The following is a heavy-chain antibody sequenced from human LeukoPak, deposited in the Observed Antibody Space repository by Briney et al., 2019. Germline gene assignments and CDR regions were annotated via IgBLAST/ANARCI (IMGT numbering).Heavy chain of an antibody. Sequence: PGGSLRLSCAASGFTFSSYAMSWVRQAPGKGLEWVSAISGSGGSTYYADSVKGRFTISRDNSKNTLYLQMNSLRAEDTAVYYCAKPRITMIVAVLPGFDYWGQGTLVTVSS. CDR2: ISGSGGST. CDR1: GFTFSSYA. J-gene: IGHJ4*02. D-gene: IGHD3-22*01. CDR3: AKPRITMIVAVLPGFDY. V-gene: IGHV3-23*01.